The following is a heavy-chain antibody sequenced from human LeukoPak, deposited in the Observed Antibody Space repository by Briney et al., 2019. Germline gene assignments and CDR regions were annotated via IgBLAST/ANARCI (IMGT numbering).Heavy chain of an antibody. CDR1: GFTFSSYS. Sequence: GGSLRLSCAASGFTFSSYSMNWVRQAPGKGLEWVSSISSSSSYIYYADSVKGRFTISRDNAKNSLYLHMISLRAEDTAVYYCARDLPYGSGHPEDSWGQGTLVTVSS. CDR3: ARDLPYGSGHPEDS. V-gene: IGHV3-21*01. D-gene: IGHD3-10*01. J-gene: IGHJ4*02. CDR2: ISSSSSYI.